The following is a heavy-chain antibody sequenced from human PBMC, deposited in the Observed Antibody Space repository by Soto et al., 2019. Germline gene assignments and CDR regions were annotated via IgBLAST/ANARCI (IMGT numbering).Heavy chain of an antibody. V-gene: IGHV1-69*13. Sequence: SVKGSCKASGYTFTSYGISWVRQAPGQGLEWMGGIIPIFGTANYAQKFQGRVTITADESTSTAYMELSSLRSEDTAVYYCARDVSMVRGSDWGQGTLVTVSS. CDR2: IIPIFGTA. D-gene: IGHD3-10*01. CDR1: GYTFTSYG. J-gene: IGHJ4*02. CDR3: ARDVSMVRGSD.